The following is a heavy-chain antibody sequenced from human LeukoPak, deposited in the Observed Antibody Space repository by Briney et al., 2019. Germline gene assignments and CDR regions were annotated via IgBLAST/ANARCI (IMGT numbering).Heavy chain of an antibody. CDR1: GFTFSSYS. CDR3: VREGNYYDGSGYYYVYYFDY. V-gene: IGHV3-48*04. J-gene: IGHJ4*02. Sequence: GGSLRLSCAASGFTFSSYSMNWVRQAPGKGLEWVPHITSSSDTIFYADSVKGRFTISRDNAKNSLYLQMNSLRAEDTAVYYCVREGNYYDGSGYYYVYYFDYWGQGALVTVSS. CDR2: ITSSSDTI. D-gene: IGHD3-22*01.